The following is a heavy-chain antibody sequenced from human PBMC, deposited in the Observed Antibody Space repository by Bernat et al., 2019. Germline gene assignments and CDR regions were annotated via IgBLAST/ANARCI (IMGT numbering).Heavy chain of an antibody. Sequence: EVQLVESGGGLVKPGGSLRLSCAASGFTFSNAWMSWVRQAPGKGLEWVGRIKSKTDGGTTDYAAPVKGRFTISRDDSKNTLYLQMNSLKTEDTAVYYCTTDYGDYERGAFDIWGQGTMVTVSS. CDR1: GFTFSNAW. J-gene: IGHJ3*02. V-gene: IGHV3-15*01. D-gene: IGHD4-17*01. CDR3: TTDYGDYERGAFDI. CDR2: IKSKTDGGTT.